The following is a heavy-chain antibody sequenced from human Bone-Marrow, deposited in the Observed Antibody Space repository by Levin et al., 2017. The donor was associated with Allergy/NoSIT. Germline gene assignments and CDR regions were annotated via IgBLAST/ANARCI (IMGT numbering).Heavy chain of an antibody. CDR2: IYPGDSNP. V-gene: IGHV5-51*01. CDR1: GYKFYNYW. Sequence: GESLKISCKGSGYKFYNYWIGWVRQMPAKGLEWMGIIYPGDSNPRYSPSFQGQVTISADISITTAYLQWSSLQASDTAMYYCVRGDYDYGGNVFDHWGQGTLVTVFS. D-gene: IGHD4-23*01. CDR3: VRGDYDYGGNVFDH. J-gene: IGHJ5*02.